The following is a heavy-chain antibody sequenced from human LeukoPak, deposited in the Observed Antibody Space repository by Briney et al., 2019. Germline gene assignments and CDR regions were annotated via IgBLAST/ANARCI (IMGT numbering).Heavy chain of an antibody. Sequence: GGSLRLSCAASGFTFSSYDMHWVRHATGKGLEWVSAIGTAGDTYYPGSVKGRFTISRENAKNSLYLQMNSLRAGDTAVYYCARDLRTYYYDSSGYPSYYYYGMDVWGQGTTVTVSS. CDR3: ARDLRTYYYDSSGYPSYYYYGMDV. D-gene: IGHD3-22*01. CDR2: IGTAGDT. CDR1: GFTFSSYD. J-gene: IGHJ6*02. V-gene: IGHV3-13*01.